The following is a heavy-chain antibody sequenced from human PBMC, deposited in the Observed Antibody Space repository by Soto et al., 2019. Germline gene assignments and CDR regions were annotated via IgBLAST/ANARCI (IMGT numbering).Heavy chain of an antibody. CDR2: ISPYSGYT. V-gene: IGHV1-18*01. CDR1: GYSFMKYG. Sequence: ASVEVSCKXFGYSFMKYGINWVRQAPGQGLEWVGWISPYSGYTHSAQKFHGRLTLTTDTAASTAYMELRILRSADTALYYCAREASVLIPAAQPSRFDSWGQGTLVTVSS. CDR3: AREASVLIPAAQPSRFDS. J-gene: IGHJ4*02. D-gene: IGHD2-2*01.